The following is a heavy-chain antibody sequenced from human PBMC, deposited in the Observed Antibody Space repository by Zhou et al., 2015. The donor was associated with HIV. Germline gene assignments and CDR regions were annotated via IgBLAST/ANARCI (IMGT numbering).Heavy chain of an antibody. Sequence: LVQSGTEVRKPGSSVKVSCKASGGTFSGSDISWVRQAPGQGLEWMGGIIPMFGTASYAPKFQGRVTITADKSTSTAYMDLSSLRSVDTAVYYCAREGWGSWYFDLWGRGTLVSVSS. CDR1: GGTFSGSD. D-gene: IGHD7-27*01. CDR2: IIPMFGTA. V-gene: IGHV1-69*06. CDR3: AREGWGSWYFDL. J-gene: IGHJ2*01.